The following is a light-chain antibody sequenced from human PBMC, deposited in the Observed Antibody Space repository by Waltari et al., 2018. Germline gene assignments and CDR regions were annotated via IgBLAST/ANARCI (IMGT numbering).Light chain of an antibody. CDR2: EVT. J-gene: IGLJ2*01. V-gene: IGLV2-8*01. CDR1: SSDIGGYNY. CDR3: ASYAGNRNVV. Sequence: QSALTQPPSASGSPGQSVPISCTGTSSDIGGYNYDSWYQQHPGKAPKLMIFEVTKRPSGVPDRFSGSKSGNTASLTVSGLQGEDESDYYCASYAGNRNVVFGGGTKLTVL.